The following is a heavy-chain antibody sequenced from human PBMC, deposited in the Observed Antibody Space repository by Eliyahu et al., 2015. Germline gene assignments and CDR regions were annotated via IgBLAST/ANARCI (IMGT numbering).Heavy chain of an antibody. Sequence: QVQMQESGPGLVEPSQTLSLTCXVSGYSISRGAYYWSWIRQYPGRGLEWIGYVHYSGNTYYNPSLKSRVSISVDTSENQFSLKLTSVTPADTAVYYCARAHHQLTYMDVWGNGATVTVSS. J-gene: IGHJ6*03. CDR3: ARAHHQLTYMDV. D-gene: IGHD2-2*01. CDR2: VHYSGNT. CDR1: GYSISRGAYY. V-gene: IGHV4-31*03.